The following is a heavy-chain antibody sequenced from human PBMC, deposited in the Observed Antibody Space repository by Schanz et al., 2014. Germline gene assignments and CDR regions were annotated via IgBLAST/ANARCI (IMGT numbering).Heavy chain of an antibody. CDR3: VKDLQRELLRDDHYYGMDV. V-gene: IGHV3-33*06. D-gene: IGHD1-26*01. CDR2: VCYDGSKK. J-gene: IGHJ6*02. CDR1: GFTFSDSW. Sequence: QVQLVESGGGLVKPGGSLRLSCAASGFTFSDSWMHWVRQAPGKGLEWVAVVCYDGSKKYYADSVKGRFTTSRDNSKNTMYLQMNSLRAEDTAVYYCVKDLQRELLRDDHYYGMDVWGQGTTVTVSS.